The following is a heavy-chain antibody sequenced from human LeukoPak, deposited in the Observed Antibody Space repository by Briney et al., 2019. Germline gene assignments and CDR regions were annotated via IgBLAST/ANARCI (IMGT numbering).Heavy chain of an antibody. CDR3: ARDTGSYTGMDV. CDR2: ISNSGSST. V-gene: IGHV3-48*03. D-gene: IGHD1-26*01. CDR1: GFTFSSYE. Sequence: AGGSLRLSCAASGFTFSSYEMNWVRQAPGKGLEWVSYISNSGSSTYYADSVKGRLTISRDNARNSLSLQMNSLRAEDTAIYYCARDTGSYTGMDVWGQGTTVTVTS. J-gene: IGHJ6*02.